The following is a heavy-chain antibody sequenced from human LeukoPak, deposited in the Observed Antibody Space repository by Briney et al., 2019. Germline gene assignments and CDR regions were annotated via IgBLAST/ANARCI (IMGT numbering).Heavy chain of an antibody. D-gene: IGHD3-3*01. CDR1: GYTFTSYD. J-gene: IGHJ6*03. CDR2: MNPNSGNT. V-gene: IGHV1-8*01. Sequence: GGSVKVSCKASGYTFTSYDINWVRQATGQGLEWRGWMNPNSGNTGYAQKFQGRVTMTRNTSISTAYMELSSLRSEDTAVYYCARGKDFWSGYYPPYYYYYYMDVWGKGTTVTVSS. CDR3: ARGKDFWSGYYPPYYYYYYMDV.